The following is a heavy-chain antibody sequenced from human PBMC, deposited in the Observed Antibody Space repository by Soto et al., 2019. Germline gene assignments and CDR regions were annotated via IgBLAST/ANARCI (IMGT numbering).Heavy chain of an antibody. V-gene: IGHV3-23*01. CDR1: GFTFSSYA. D-gene: IGHD5-12*01. J-gene: IGHJ4*02. CDR2: ISGSGGST. Sequence: GSLRLSCAASGFTFSSYAMSWVRQAPGKGLEWVSAISGSGGSTYYADSVKGRFTISRDNSKNTLYLQMNSLRAEDTAVYYCAKDMFAYSGYDSRGTYFDYWGQGTLVTVSS. CDR3: AKDMFAYSGYDSRGTYFDY.